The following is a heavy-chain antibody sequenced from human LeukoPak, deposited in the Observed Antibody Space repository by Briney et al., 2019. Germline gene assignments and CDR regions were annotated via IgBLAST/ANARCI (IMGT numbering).Heavy chain of an antibody. D-gene: IGHD3-10*01. CDR2: IYSGGST. J-gene: IGHJ4*02. CDR3: ARVWGYYGSGSYSYFDY. V-gene: IGHV3-53*01. CDR1: GFTVSRNY. Sequence: GGSLRLSCAASGFTVSRNYMSWVRQAPGKWLECVSVIYSGGSTYYADSVKGRFTISRDNSKNTLYLQMNSLRAEDTAVYYCARVWGYYGSGSYSYFDYWGQGTLITVSS.